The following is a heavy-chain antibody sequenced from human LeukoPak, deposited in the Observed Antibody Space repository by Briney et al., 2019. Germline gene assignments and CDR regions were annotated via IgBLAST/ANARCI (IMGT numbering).Heavy chain of an antibody. CDR2: ISSNGGST. J-gene: IGHJ4*02. D-gene: IGHD2-2*01. CDR3: ARDDCSSTSCYGGFDY. V-gene: IGHV3-64D*09. Sequence: GGSLRLSCSASGFTFSSYAMHWVRQAPGKGLEYVSAISSNGGSTYYADSVKGRFTISRDNSKNTLYLQMSSLRAEDTAVYYCARDDCSSTSCYGGFDYWGQGTLVTVSS. CDR1: GFTFSSYA.